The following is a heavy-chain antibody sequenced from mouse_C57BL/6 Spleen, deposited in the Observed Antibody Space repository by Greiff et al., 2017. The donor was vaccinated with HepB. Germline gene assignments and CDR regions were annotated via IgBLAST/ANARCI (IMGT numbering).Heavy chain of an antibody. Sequence: QVQLKESGPGILQSSQTLSLTCSFSGFSLSTSGMGVSWIRQPSGKGLEWLAHIYWDDDKRYNPSLKSRLTISKDTSRNQVFLKITSVDTADTATYYCARSYSNYLHYYAMDYWGQGTSVTVSS. V-gene: IGHV8-12*01. CDR3: ARSYSNYLHYYAMDY. CDR1: GFSLSTSGMG. J-gene: IGHJ4*01. CDR2: IYWDDDK. D-gene: IGHD2-5*01.